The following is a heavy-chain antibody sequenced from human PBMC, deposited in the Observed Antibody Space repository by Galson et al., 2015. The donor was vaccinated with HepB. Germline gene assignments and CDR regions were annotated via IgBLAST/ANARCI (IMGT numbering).Heavy chain of an antibody. CDR2: ISAYNGNT. D-gene: IGHD3-16*02. V-gene: IGHV1-18*01. CDR3: ARDRADDRDTWEVPFDY. Sequence: SVKVSCKASGYQFSIYGLSWVRQAPGQGLEWMGWISAYNGNTDYPLKFQGRVTMTTDTSTSTAYMELRNLRSDDTAVYYCARDRADDRDTWEVPFDYWGQGTPVTVSS. CDR1: GYQFSIYG. J-gene: IGHJ4*02.